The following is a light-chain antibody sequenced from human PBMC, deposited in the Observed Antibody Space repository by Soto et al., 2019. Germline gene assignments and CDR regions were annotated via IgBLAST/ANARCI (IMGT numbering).Light chain of an antibody. J-gene: IGKJ1*01. CDR2: WAS. Sequence: DIVMTQSPDSLAVSLGERATINCKSSQSVLYSSHNKNYLAWYQQKPGQPPKLLIYWASTRESGVPDRFSGSGSGTDFTLTISSLQAEDVAVYYCQEYYITPWTFGQGTKVDIK. V-gene: IGKV4-1*01. CDR1: QSVLYSSHNKNY. CDR3: QEYYITPWT.